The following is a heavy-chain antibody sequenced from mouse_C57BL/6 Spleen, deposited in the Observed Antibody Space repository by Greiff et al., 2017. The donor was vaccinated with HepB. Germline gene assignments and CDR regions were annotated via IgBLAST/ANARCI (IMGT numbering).Heavy chain of an antibody. CDR1: GYTFTSYG. CDR3: ARGPYDGYYGAMDY. V-gene: IGHV1-81*01. Sequence: QVHVKQSGAELARPGASVKLSCKASGYTFTSYGISWVKQRTGQGLEWIGEIYPRSGNTYYNEKFKGKATLTADKSSSTAYMELRSLTSEDSAVYFCARGPYDGYYGAMDYWGQGTSVTVSS. D-gene: IGHD2-3*01. J-gene: IGHJ4*01. CDR2: IYPRSGNT.